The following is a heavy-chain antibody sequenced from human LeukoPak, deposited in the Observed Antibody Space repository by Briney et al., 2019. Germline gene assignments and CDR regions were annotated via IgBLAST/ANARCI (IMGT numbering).Heavy chain of an antibody. CDR3: ARDSRDTAMVAYYYYYGMDV. CDR1: GGSINSGSYY. D-gene: IGHD5-18*01. Sequence: PSETLSLTCTVSGGSINSGSYYWSWIRQPAGKGLEWIGRIYSSGTTNYNPSLKSRVAISVDTSKNQFSLKLSSVTAADTAVYYCARDSRDTAMVAYYYYYGMDVWGQGTTDTVSS. V-gene: IGHV4-61*02. CDR2: IYSSGTT. J-gene: IGHJ6*02.